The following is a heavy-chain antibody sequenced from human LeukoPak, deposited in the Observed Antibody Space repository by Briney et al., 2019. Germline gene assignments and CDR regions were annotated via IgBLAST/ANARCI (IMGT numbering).Heavy chain of an antibody. CDR3: ARDGRAAALDY. J-gene: IGHJ4*02. V-gene: IGHV1-46*01. D-gene: IGHD6-13*01. CDR2: INPSGGSA. CDR1: GYTFTSYY. Sequence: GASVKVSCKASGYTFTSYYMHWVRQAPGQGLEWMGIINPSGGSASYAQKFQGRVTMTRDTSTSTVYMELSSLRSEGTAVYCCARDGRAAALDYWGQGTLVTVSS.